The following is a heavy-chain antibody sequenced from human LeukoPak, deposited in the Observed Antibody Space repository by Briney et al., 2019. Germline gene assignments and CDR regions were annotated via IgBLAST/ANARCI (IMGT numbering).Heavy chain of an antibody. J-gene: IGHJ3*02. V-gene: IGHV4-59*12. Sequence: PSETLSLTCTVSGGPISTYYWSWIRQPPGKGLEWIGYIFYSGRTNYNPSLKSRVTISVDTSKNQFSLRLSSVPAADTAVYYCARPSVGEGDLSFHDAFNIWGQGTMVTVSS. D-gene: IGHD3-16*02. CDR3: ARPSVGEGDLSFHDAFNI. CDR2: IFYSGRT. CDR1: GGPISTYY.